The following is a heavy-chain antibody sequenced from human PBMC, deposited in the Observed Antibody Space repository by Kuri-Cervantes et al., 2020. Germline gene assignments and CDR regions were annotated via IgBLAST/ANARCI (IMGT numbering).Heavy chain of an antibody. CDR1: GYTFTSYG. Sequence: ASVKVSCKASGYTFTSYGISWVRQAPGQGLEWMGWISAYNGNTNYAQKLQGRVTMTTDTSTSTAYMELRSLRSDDTAVYYCARDWYNSGYYYFDYWGQGTLVTVSS. V-gene: IGHV1-18*01. D-gene: IGHD6-19*01. CDR2: ISAYNGNT. CDR3: ARDWYNSGYYYFDY. J-gene: IGHJ4*02.